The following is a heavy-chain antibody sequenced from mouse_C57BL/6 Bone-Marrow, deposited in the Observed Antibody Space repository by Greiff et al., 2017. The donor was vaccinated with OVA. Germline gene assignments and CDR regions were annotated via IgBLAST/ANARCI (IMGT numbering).Heavy chain of an antibody. CDR2: IDPENGDT. Sequence: VQLKESGAELVRPGASVKLSCTASGFTFTDDYMHWVKQRPEQGLEWIGWIDPENGDTEYASKFKGKATITADTSSNTAYLQLSSLTAEDTAVYYCTTEGYWGQGTTLTVSS. CDR1: GFTFTDDY. CDR3: TTEGY. V-gene: IGHV14-4*01. J-gene: IGHJ2*01.